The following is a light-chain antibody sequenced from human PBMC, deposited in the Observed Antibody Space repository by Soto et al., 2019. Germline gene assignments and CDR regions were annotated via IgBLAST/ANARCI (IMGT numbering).Light chain of an antibody. CDR3: QSYDSSLSSYV. CDR1: SSDVGGYNY. Sequence: QSVLTQPASVSGSPGQSITISCTGTSSDVGGYNYVYWYQQLPGTAPKLLIYGNSNRPSGVPDRFSGSKSGTSASLAITGLQPEDEADYYCQSYDSSLSSYVFGTGTKVTVL. J-gene: IGLJ1*01. V-gene: IGLV1-40*01. CDR2: GNS.